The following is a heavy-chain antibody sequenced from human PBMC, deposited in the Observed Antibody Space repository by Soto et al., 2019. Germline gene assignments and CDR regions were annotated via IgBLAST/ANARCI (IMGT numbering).Heavy chain of an antibody. CDR3: AREITVYSGSYYGAFDI. Sequence: QVQLVQSGAEVKKPGSSVKVSCKASGGTFSSYAISWVRQAPGQGLEWMGGIIPIFGTANYAQKFQGRVTITADESKSTAYMELSSLRSDDTAVYYCAREITVYSGSYYGAFDIWGQGTMVTVSS. V-gene: IGHV1-69*01. D-gene: IGHD1-26*01. J-gene: IGHJ3*02. CDR2: IIPIFGTA. CDR1: GGTFSSYA.